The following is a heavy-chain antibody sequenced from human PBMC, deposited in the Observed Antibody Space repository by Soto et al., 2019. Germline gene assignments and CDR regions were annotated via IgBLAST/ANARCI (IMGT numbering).Heavy chain of an antibody. J-gene: IGHJ6*02. CDR3: AKDRRENDFWTGYYYNYYDMDV. CDR1: GFTFTSFG. D-gene: IGHD3-3*01. Sequence: QVQLVESGGGVVQPGRSLRLSCAASGFTFTSFGMHWVRQAPGKGLEWVAVTSYDGSDKYYAESVKGRFTISRDNTKNTLYLQMNSLRADDTAVYYCAKDRRENDFWTGYYYNYYDMDVWGQGTTVTVSS. V-gene: IGHV3-30*18. CDR2: TSYDGSDK.